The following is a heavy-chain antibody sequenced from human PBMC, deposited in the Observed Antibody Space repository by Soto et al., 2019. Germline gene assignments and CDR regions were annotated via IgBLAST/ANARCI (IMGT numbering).Heavy chain of an antibody. CDR3: ARPPGSGTLFAN. V-gene: IGHV5-51*01. D-gene: IGHD1-7*01. J-gene: IGHJ4*02. CDR1: GYSFADSW. CDR2: IYPGYSDI. Sequence: GESLKISCQGSGYSFADSWIGWVRQVPGRGLEWVGIIYPGYSDIRYRPSFQGRVTISADKSVNIAYLQWSSLRASDTAIYYCARPPGSGTLFANWGQGTPVTVSS.